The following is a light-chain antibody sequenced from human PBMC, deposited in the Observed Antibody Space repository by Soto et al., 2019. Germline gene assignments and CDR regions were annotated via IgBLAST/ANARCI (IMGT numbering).Light chain of an antibody. CDR3: QSSDNSNHVV. J-gene: IGLJ2*01. V-gene: IGLV6-57*04. CDR1: SGSIASNY. CDR2: EDN. Sequence: NFILTQPHSVSESPGKTITISCTRSSGSIASNYVQWYQQRPGSAPTTVIYEDNLRPSGVPDRFSGSVDSSSNSASLTISGLKTEDEADYYCQSSDNSNHVVFGGGTKLTVL.